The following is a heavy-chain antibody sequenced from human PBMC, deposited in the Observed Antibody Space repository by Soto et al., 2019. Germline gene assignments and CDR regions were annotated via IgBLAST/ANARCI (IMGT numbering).Heavy chain of an antibody. D-gene: IGHD3-22*01. J-gene: IGHJ4*02. CDR1: GFTFSDCA. CDR2: ITSSGGT. Sequence: GSLRLSCAASGFTFSDCAVSWGRQAPGRGLAWVSTITSSGGTYYADSVKGRFTISRDNSKNTLYLQVTSLRAEDAAVYYCVKDAPGSGWLSDYWGQGTLVTVSS. CDR3: VKDAPGSGWLSDY. V-gene: IGHV3-23*01.